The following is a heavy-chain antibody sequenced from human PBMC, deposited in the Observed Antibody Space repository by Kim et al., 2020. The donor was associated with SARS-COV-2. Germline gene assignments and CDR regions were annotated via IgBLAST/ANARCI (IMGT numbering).Heavy chain of an antibody. V-gene: IGHV1-46*01. Sequence: YAQKFQGRVTMTRDTSTSTVYMELSSLRSEDTAVYYCARGPAYYYYGMDVWGQGTTVTVSS. D-gene: IGHD2-2*01. CDR3: ARGPAYYYYGMDV. J-gene: IGHJ6*02.